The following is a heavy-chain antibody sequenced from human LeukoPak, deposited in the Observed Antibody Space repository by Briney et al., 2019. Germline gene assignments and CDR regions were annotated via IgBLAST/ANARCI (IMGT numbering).Heavy chain of an antibody. CDR2: ISGSADRT. V-gene: IGHV3-23*01. Sequence: GGSLRLSCPASGFTFRSYAMSWVHQAPGKGLEWVSAISGSADRTYYADSVKGRFTISRDNSKNTLYLQMNSLRPEDTAIYYCAKESPYCSGSLNYYVYYWGQGTLVTVSS. D-gene: IGHD3-10*01. CDR3: AKESPYCSGSLNYYVYY. J-gene: IGHJ4*02. CDR1: GFTFRSYA.